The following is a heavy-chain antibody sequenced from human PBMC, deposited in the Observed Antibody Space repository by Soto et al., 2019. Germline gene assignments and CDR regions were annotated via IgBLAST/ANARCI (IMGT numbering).Heavy chain of an antibody. CDR3: ARGGGFGEQYSDAFDI. Sequence: EVQLVETGGGLVQAGGSLRLSCEASGFTLSGHGMHGVRQAEGESLEWVSVIGTSGHAFYADSVKGRFTITREDAKNSVYLQMNSLRDGDTAVYYCARGGGFGEQYSDAFDIWGQGTMVTVSS. D-gene: IGHD3-10*01. CDR2: IGTSGHA. CDR1: GFTLSGHG. J-gene: IGHJ3*02. V-gene: IGHV3-13*01.